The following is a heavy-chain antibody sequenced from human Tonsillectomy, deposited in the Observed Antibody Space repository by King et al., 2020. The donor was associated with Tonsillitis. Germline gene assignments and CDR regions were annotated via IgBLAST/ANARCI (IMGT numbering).Heavy chain of an antibody. D-gene: IGHD3-9*01. CDR1: NYSISSGYY. Sequence: QLQESGPGLVKPSETLSLTCAVSNYSISSGYYWGWIRQPPGKGLEWIGSIYHSGSAYYNPSLKSRITISVDPSNNQFSLTLSSVTAADTAVYFWASHDVLTGYYHFDYWGQGTLVTVSS. CDR3: ASHDVLTGYYHFDY. CDR2: IYHSGSA. V-gene: IGHV4-38-2*01. J-gene: IGHJ4*02.